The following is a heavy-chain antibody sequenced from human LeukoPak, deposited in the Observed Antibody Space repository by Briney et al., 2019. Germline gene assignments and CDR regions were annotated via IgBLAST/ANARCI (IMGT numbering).Heavy chain of an antibody. CDR3: ARVSDILTGYLAYYFDY. V-gene: IGHV1-2*02. CDR2: INPNSGGT. CDR1: GYTFTGYY. J-gene: IGHJ4*02. D-gene: IGHD3-9*01. Sequence: ASVKVSCKASGYTFTGYYMHWVRQAPGQGLEWMGWINPNSGGTNYAQKFQGRVTMTRDTSISTAYMELSSLRSEDTAVYYCARVSDILTGYLAYYFDYWGQGTLVTVSS.